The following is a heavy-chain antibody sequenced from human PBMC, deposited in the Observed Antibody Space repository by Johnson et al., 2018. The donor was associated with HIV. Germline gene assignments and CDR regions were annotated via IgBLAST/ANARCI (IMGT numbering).Heavy chain of an antibody. Sequence: VQLVESGGGVVQPGRSLRLSCTASGFTFSNYAIHWVRQAPGKGLEWVAGITYDGSNKYYADSVKGRFTISRDNSKNTLYLQMNSLRVEDTAVYYCAKESAFDIWGQGTMVTVSS. CDR1: GFTFSNYA. CDR3: AKESAFDI. J-gene: IGHJ3*02. CDR2: ITYDGSNK. V-gene: IGHV3-30*18.